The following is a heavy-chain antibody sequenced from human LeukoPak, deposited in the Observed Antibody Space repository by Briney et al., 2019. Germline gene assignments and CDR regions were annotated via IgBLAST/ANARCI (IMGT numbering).Heavy chain of an antibody. V-gene: IGHV4-39*01. Sequence: SETLSLTCTVSGGSISSSSYYWGWIRQPPGKGLEGIGSIYYSGRTYYNPSRKSRVTISVDTSKNQFSLKLSSVTAADTAVYYCAGGGRLRFLEWLPPSFDIWGQGTMVTVSS. J-gene: IGHJ3*02. CDR3: AGGGRLRFLEWLPPSFDI. D-gene: IGHD3-3*01. CDR2: IYYSGRT. CDR1: GGSISSSSYY.